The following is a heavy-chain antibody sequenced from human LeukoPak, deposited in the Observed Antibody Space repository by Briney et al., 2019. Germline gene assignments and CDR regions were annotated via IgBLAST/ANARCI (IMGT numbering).Heavy chain of an antibody. CDR2: ITSSSSHI. Sequence: GGSLRLSCAASGFTFSHYSIDWVRQAPGKGLERVASITSSSSHIYYADSVKGRFTISRDNAKNALYLQMNSLRAEDTAVYYCAKGSLGSWYYFDYWGQGTLVTVSS. CDR1: GFTFSHYS. V-gene: IGHV3-21*04. D-gene: IGHD6-13*01. J-gene: IGHJ4*02. CDR3: AKGSLGSWYYFDY.